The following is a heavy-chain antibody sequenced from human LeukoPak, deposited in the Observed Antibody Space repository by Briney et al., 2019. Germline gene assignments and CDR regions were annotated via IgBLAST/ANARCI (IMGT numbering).Heavy chain of an antibody. CDR2: ISNSGDTT. Sequence: GGSLRLSCAASGLAFSTYPMAWVRQAPGKGLEWVSAISNSGDTTYYADSVKGRFTISRDNAKNSLYLQMNSLSAEDTAVYYCGHCTTTSCYAGGHWGQGTLVTVSS. D-gene: IGHD2-2*01. CDR1: GLAFSTYP. V-gene: IGHV3-23*01. J-gene: IGHJ4*02. CDR3: GHCTTTSCYAGGH.